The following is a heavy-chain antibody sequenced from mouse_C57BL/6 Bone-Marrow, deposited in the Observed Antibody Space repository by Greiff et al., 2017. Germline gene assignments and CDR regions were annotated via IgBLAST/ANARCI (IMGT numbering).Heavy chain of an antibody. Sequence: QVQLQQPVAELVRPGSSVKLSCKASGSTFTSYWMHWVKQRPLQGLEWIGNIHPSDSNTTYNQKFKGKATLTVDKSSNTAYMQLISRTSGDSAVYYWARRDGSLAWFAYWGQGTLVTVSA. CDR1: GSTFTSYW. J-gene: IGHJ3*01. D-gene: IGHD1-1*02. CDR3: ARRDGSLAWFAY. CDR2: IHPSDSNT. V-gene: IGHV1-52*01.